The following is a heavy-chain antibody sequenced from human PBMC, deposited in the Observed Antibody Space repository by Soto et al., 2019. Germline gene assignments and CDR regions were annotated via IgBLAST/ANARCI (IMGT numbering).Heavy chain of an antibody. D-gene: IGHD2-15*01. CDR2: ISPYTGNT. Sequence: QVQLVQSGAEVKKPGASVKVSCKASGYTFISFAVSWVRQAPGQGLEWMGWISPYTGNTNYARELQGRVIMTTDTSTYTAYMELRSLRSDDTAVYYCARDRGYCSGGRCSSDWFDPWGQGTLVTVSS. CDR1: GYTFISFA. CDR3: ARDRGYCSGGRCSSDWFDP. J-gene: IGHJ5*02. V-gene: IGHV1-18*01.